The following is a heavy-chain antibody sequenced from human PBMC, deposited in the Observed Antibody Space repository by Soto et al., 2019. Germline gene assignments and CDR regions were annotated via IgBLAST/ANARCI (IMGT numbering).Heavy chain of an antibody. CDR3: ANDIIVIPGAKGLDY. V-gene: IGHV3-23*01. Sequence: GGSLRLSCAASGFTFSNYAMSWVRQAPGKGLEWVSLVSATAGTTYYTDSVKGRFTISRDNSRNTVYLQMNSLRSEDTAVYYCANDIIVIPGAKGLDYWGQGALVTVSS. D-gene: IGHD2-2*01. CDR2: VSATAGTT. J-gene: IGHJ4*02. CDR1: GFTFSNYA.